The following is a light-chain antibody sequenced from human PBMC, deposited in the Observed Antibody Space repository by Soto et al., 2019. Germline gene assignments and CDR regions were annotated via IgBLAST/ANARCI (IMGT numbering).Light chain of an antibody. CDR3: CSYTSSCTL. CDR1: SSDVGGYNY. V-gene: IGLV2-14*01. J-gene: IGLJ1*01. CDR2: AVT. Sequence: QSALTQPASVSGSPGQSITISCTGTSSDVGGYNYVSWYQQHPGKAPKLMIYAVTDRPSGVSSRFSGSKSGNTASLTISGLQADDEADYYFCSYTSSCTLFRTGTKVTGL.